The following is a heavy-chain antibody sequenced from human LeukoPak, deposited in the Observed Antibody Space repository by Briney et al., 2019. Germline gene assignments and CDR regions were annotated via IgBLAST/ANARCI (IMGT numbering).Heavy chain of an antibody. D-gene: IGHD6-19*01. Sequence: SETLSLTCAVYGGSFSGYYWSWIRQPPGKGLEWIGEINHSGSTNYNPSLKSRVTISVDTPKNQFSLKLSSVTAADTAVYYCAGTSGWYHFDYWGQGTLVTVSS. J-gene: IGHJ4*02. CDR1: GGSFSGYY. CDR2: INHSGST. V-gene: IGHV4-34*01. CDR3: AGTSGWYHFDY.